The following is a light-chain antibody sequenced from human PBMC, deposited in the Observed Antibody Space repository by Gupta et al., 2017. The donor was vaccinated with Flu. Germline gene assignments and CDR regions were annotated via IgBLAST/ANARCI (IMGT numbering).Light chain of an antibody. CDR1: SSNVGGYNF. Sequence: QSALTQPASVSGSPGQSITISCSGTSSNVGGYNFVSWYQQHPGKAPKLMIYEAIKRPSGVSNRFSAPKSGNTASLTISGLQAEDEADYYCCSYAGSSTYVFGSGTKVSVL. V-gene: IGLV2-23*01. CDR2: EAI. CDR3: CSYAGSSTYV. J-gene: IGLJ1*01.